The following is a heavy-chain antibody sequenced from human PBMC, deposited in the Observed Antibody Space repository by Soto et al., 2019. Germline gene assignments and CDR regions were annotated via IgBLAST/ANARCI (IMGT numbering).Heavy chain of an antibody. J-gene: IGHJ4*02. V-gene: IGHV3-73*01. Sequence: EVQLVESGGGLVQPGGSLKLSCAASGFTFSASSIHWVRQASGKGLEWVGRIRSKANSYATAYVESVKGRITISRDDSKNTAYLQMNSLKTDDTAVYFCARHVVGGDYWGQGTLVTVSS. CDR3: ARHVVGGDY. D-gene: IGHD2-15*01. CDR2: IRSKANSYAT. CDR1: GFTFSASS.